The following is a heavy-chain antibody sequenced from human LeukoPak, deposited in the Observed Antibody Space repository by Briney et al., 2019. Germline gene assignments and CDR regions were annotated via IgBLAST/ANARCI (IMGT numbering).Heavy chain of an antibody. Sequence: GGSLRLSCAASGFTFSSYSMNWVRQAPGKGLEWVSSISSSSSYIYYADSVKGRFTISRDNAKNSLYLQMNSLRAEDTAVYYCARDPESGSYSDYWGQGTLVTVSS. J-gene: IGHJ4*02. CDR3: ARDPESGSYSDY. D-gene: IGHD1-26*01. CDR2: ISSSSSYI. CDR1: GFTFSSYS. V-gene: IGHV3-21*01.